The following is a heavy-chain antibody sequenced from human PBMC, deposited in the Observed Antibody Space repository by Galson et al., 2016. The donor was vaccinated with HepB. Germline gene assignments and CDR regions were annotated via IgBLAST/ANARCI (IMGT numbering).Heavy chain of an antibody. V-gene: IGHV3-7*01. D-gene: IGHD5-12*01. CDR2: IKGDGSEQ. CDR1: GFTFGNNW. J-gene: IGHJ4*02. CDR3: ARDRSSATMGDY. Sequence: SPRLSCAASGFTFGNNWMSWVRQAPGKGLEWVANIKGDGSEQYYVNSVKGRFSISRDNAKSLLYLQMDSLRVDDTAVYYCARDRSSATMGDYWGQGTLVTVAS.